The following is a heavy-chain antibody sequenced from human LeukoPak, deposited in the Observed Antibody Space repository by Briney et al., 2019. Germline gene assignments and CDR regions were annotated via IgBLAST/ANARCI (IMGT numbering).Heavy chain of an antibody. CDR1: GFTFSSYS. Sequence: GGSLRLSCAASGFTFSSYSMNWVRQAPGKGLEWVSSISSSSSYIYYADSVKGRFTISRDNAKNSLYLQMNSLRAEDTAVYYCAREGYYDFWSGSRYDAFDIWGQGTMVTVSS. CDR3: AREGYYDFWSGSRYDAFDI. CDR2: ISSSSSYI. V-gene: IGHV3-21*01. D-gene: IGHD3-3*01. J-gene: IGHJ3*02.